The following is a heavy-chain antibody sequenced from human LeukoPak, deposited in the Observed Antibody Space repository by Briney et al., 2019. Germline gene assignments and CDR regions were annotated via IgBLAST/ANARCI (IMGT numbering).Heavy chain of an antibody. CDR2: IIPIFGTA. J-gene: IGHJ6*03. CDR3: ARDRKSQNGDYYYRDV. Sequence: GSSVKVSCKASGGTFSSYAISWVRQAPGQGLEWMGGIIPIFGTANYAQKFQGRVTITTDESTSTAYMELSSLRSEDTAVYYCARDRKSQNGDYYYRDVGGKGPTVTVSS. V-gene: IGHV1-69*05. CDR1: GGTFSSYA. D-gene: IGHD2-8*01.